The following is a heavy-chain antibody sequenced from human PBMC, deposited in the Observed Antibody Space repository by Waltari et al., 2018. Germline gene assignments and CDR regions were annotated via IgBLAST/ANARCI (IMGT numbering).Heavy chain of an antibody. CDR1: RDTFINYG. V-gene: IGHV1-69*18. Sequence: QAPLVQSGPEMKKPGSSVKVSCKASRDTFINYGITSVRQAPGQGLERKGTCIPADDTQYYPEKCQGRVAISAYAVTTTVYLELGGLRSGDTAVYYCARMLPPTIGEYYYMDVWGKGTRVTVS. J-gene: IGHJ6*03. D-gene: IGHD1-26*01. CDR3: ARMLPPTIGEYYYMDV. CDR2: CIPADDTQ.